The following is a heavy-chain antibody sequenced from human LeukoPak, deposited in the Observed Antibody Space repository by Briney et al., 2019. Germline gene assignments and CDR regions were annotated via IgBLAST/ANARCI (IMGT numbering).Heavy chain of an antibody. Sequence: SETLSLTCTVSGGSISSSSYYWGWIRQPPGKGLEWIGSIYYSGSTYYNPSLKSRVTISVDTSKNQFSLKLSSDTAAHTAVYNGARVKAVAGKGGFDPWGQGTLVTVSS. V-gene: IGHV4-39*01. J-gene: IGHJ5*02. CDR3: ARVKAVAGKGGFDP. D-gene: IGHD6-19*01. CDR2: IYYSGST. CDR1: GGSISSSSYY.